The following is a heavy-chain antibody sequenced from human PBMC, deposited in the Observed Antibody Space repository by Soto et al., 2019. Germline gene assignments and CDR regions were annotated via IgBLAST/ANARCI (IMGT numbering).Heavy chain of an antibody. V-gene: IGHV2-5*01. Sequence: SGPTLVNPTQTLTLTCTFSGFSLTANGVGVGWFRQPPGKAPEWLAVIYGHDDKRFSPSLRSRLTINKDASNNQVVLTLTDMDPVDTGTYFCARGFPGYWYFDLWGPGTLVTVSS. J-gene: IGHJ2*01. CDR3: ARGFPGYWYFDL. CDR2: IYGHDDK. CDR1: GFSLTANGVG.